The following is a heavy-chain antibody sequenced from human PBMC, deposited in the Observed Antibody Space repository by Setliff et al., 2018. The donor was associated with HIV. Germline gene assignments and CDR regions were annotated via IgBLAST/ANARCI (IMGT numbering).Heavy chain of an antibody. CDR2: IGAAAYPT. CDR3: AKVSAXGIACFDI. CDR1: GFTFRNYA. D-gene: IGHD2-21*01. V-gene: IGHV3-23*01. J-gene: IGHJ3*02. Sequence: GGSLRLSCAASGFTFRNYAMGWVRQGPGKGLEWVSTIGAAAYPTHYAESVKGRFTISKDNSRNALYLQMNSLTDEDTAVYYCAKVSAXGIACFDIWGQGTMVTVSS.